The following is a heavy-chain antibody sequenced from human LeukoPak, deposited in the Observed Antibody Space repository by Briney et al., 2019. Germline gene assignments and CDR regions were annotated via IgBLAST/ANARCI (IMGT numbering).Heavy chain of an antibody. Sequence: GGSLRLSCAASGFTFDDYVMHWVRQAPGKGLEWVSTIGTASDTYYPGSVEGRFTLSRDNAKNSLYLQMNSLTAGDTAVYYCARGPPRGKYYYMDVWGKGTTVTVSS. CDR1: GFTFDDYV. V-gene: IGHV3-13*01. J-gene: IGHJ6*03. D-gene: IGHD1-1*01. CDR3: ARGPPRGKYYYMDV. CDR2: IGTASDT.